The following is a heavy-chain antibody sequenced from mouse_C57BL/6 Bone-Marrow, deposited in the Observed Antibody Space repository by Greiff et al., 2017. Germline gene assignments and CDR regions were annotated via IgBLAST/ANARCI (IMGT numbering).Heavy chain of an antibody. CDR1: GYTFTSYW. CDR3: ARYQEWFDWFAY. D-gene: IGHD2-2*01. J-gene: IGHJ3*01. V-gene: IGHV1-69*01. Sequence: QVQLQQPGAELVMPGASVKLSCKASGYTFTSYWMHWVKQRPGQGLEWIGEIDPSDSYPNYNQQFKGKSTLTVDTSSHTAYMQLSSLTSEVYEVYYCARYQEWFDWFAYWGQGTLVTVSA. CDR2: IDPSDSYP.